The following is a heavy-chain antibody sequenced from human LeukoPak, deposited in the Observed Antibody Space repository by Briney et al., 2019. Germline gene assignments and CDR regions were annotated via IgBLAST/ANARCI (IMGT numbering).Heavy chain of an antibody. D-gene: IGHD3-16*01. Sequence: GGSLRLSCAASGFTVSSNYMSWVRQAPGKGLEWVSVIYSGGSTYYADSVKGRFTISRDNSKNTLYLQMNSLRAEDTAVYYCARDLIWGPLDYYYYMDVWGKGTTVTVSS. CDR1: GFTVSSNY. CDR3: ARDLIWGPLDYYYYMDV. V-gene: IGHV3-53*05. CDR2: IYSGGST. J-gene: IGHJ6*03.